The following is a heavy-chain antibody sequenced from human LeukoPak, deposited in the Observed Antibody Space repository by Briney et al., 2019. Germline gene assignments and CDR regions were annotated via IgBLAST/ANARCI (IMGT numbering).Heavy chain of an antibody. CDR3: ARIDAPIDY. D-gene: IGHD3-9*01. CDR2: INRDGSTT. J-gene: IGHJ4*02. Sequence: GGSLRLSCAASGFIVSKNWMYWIRQAPGKGLVWVSRINRDGSTTNYADSVRGRFTISRDNAKNTLYLQMNSLRVEDTAVYYCARIDAPIDYWGQGTLVTVSS. CDR1: GFIVSKNW. V-gene: IGHV3-74*01.